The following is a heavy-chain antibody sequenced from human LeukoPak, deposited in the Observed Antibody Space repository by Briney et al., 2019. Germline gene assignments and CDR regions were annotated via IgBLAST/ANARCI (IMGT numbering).Heavy chain of an antibody. Sequence: GGSLRLSCAASGFTFNSYAMSWVRQAPGKGLEWVSAISGSGGSTYYADSVKGRFTISRDNSKNTLYLQMNSLRADDTALYYCAKGSSGYFLDLWGQGTLVTVSS. CDR1: GFTFNSYA. V-gene: IGHV3-23*01. J-gene: IGHJ5*02. CDR3: AKGSSGYFLDL. D-gene: IGHD3-22*01. CDR2: ISGSGGST.